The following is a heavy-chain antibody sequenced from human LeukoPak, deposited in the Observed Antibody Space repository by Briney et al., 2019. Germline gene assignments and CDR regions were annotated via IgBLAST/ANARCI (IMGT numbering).Heavy chain of an antibody. CDR1: GFTFSDYY. Sequence: GGSLRLSCAASGFTFSDYYMSWIRQAPGKGLEWVSYISSSSSYTNYADSVKGRFTISRDNAKNSLYLQMNSLRAEDTAVYYCASVVGATGDWFDHWGQGTLVTVSS. J-gene: IGHJ5*02. CDR2: ISSSSSYT. V-gene: IGHV3-11*03. CDR3: ASVVGATGDWFDH. D-gene: IGHD1-26*01.